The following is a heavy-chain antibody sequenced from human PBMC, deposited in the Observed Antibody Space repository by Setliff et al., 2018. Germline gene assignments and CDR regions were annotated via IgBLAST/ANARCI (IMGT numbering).Heavy chain of an antibody. Sequence: PSETLSLTCSVSGGSISNFYWSWIRQPPGKGLEWIGSISPGRSINYNPSLRSRVTISGDTSKNQISLNLSSGTAADTAVYYCVREGVDTRSSTDYRYYMDVWGKGTTVTVSS. CDR3: VREGVDTRSSTDYRYYMDV. J-gene: IGHJ6*03. CDR2: ISPGRSI. D-gene: IGHD5-18*01. CDR1: GGSISNFY. V-gene: IGHV4-4*08.